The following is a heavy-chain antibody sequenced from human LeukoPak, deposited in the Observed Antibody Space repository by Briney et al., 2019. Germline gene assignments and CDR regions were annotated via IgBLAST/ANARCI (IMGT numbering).Heavy chain of an antibody. D-gene: IGHD3-10*01. CDR2: IYIRGST. CDR3: ARVPHWGSGSPYGVGPFDI. CDR1: GYSISSGYY. Sequence: SETLSLTCTVSGYSISSGYYWGWIRQPPGKGLEWIGRIYIRGSTSYNPALKSRVTISVDTSKNQFSLKLSSVTAADTAVYYCARVPHWGSGSPYGVGPFDIWGQGTMVTVSS. J-gene: IGHJ3*02. V-gene: IGHV4-38-2*02.